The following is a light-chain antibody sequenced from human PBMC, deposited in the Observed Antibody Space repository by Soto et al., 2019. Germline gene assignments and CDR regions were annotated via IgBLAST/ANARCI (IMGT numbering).Light chain of an antibody. CDR1: QSISSW. Sequence: DIQMTQSPSTLSASVGDRVTITCRASQSISSWLAWYQQKPGKAPKLLIYDASSLESGVPSRFSGSGSGTEFTRTISGLQPDDFATYYCQQYNSYSPWTFGQGTKVDIK. CDR3: QQYNSYSPWT. J-gene: IGKJ1*01. V-gene: IGKV1-5*01. CDR2: DAS.